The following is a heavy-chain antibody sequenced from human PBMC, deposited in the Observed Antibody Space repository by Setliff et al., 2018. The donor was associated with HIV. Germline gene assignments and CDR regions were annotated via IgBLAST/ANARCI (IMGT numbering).Heavy chain of an antibody. D-gene: IGHD3-10*01. Sequence: PSETLSLTCTVSDGSVYGHYWNWIRQPPGKGLEWIGYFYFSGNTNYNPSLKSRATISVDPSKNKFSLKLSSVTAADTAVYYCASPALGIGGGSRFDIWGQGTRVTVSS. V-gene: IGHV4-59*02. CDR2: FYFSGNT. CDR3: ASPALGIGGGSRFDI. CDR1: DGSVYGHY. J-gene: IGHJ4*02.